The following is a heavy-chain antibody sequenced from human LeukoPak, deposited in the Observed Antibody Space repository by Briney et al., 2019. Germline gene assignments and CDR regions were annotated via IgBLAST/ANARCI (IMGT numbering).Heavy chain of an antibody. Sequence: GASVKVSCKASGYTFTSYDINWVRQATGQGLEWMGWISTYNDNTNYAQKFQGRVTMSTDTSTSTAYMELRGLTSDDTAVYYCARSNSGSYYHFDYWGQGTLVTVSS. V-gene: IGHV1-18*01. CDR3: ARSNSGSYYHFDY. CDR2: ISTYNDNT. CDR1: GYTFTSYD. D-gene: IGHD1-26*01. J-gene: IGHJ4*02.